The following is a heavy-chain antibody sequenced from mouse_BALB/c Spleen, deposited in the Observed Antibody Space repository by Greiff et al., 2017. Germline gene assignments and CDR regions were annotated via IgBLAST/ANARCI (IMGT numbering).Heavy chain of an antibody. CDR3: ARSNQMDY. CDR2: IYPGDGDT. V-gene: IGHV1-82*01. Sequence: QVQLQQSGPELVKPGASVKISCKASGYAFSSSWMNWVKQRPGQGLEWIGRIYPGDGDTNYNGKFKGKATLTADKSSITAYMQLSSLTSVDSAVYFCARSNQMDYWGQGTSVTVSS. J-gene: IGHJ4*01. D-gene: IGHD4-1*01. CDR1: GYAFSSSW.